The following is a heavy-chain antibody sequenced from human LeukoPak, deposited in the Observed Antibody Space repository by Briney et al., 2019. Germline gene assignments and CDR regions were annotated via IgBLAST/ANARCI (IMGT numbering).Heavy chain of an antibody. CDR3: ARVPGIAVAGPYWYFDL. CDR1: GGTFSSYA. CDR2: IIPILGIA. D-gene: IGHD6-19*01. V-gene: IGHV1-69*04. J-gene: IGHJ2*01. Sequence: ASVKVSCKASGGTFSSYAISWVRQAPGQGLEWMGRIIPILGIANYAQKFQGRVTITADKSTSTAYMELSSLRSEDTAVYYCARVPGIAVAGPYWYFDLWGRGTLVTVSS.